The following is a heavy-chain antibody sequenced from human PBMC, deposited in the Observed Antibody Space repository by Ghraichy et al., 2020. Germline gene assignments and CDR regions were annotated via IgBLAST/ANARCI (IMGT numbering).Heavy chain of an antibody. J-gene: IGHJ3*01. D-gene: IGHD3-22*01. Sequence: GESLNLSCKGSGYTFTSYWIAWVRQMAGKGLEWVGIIYPSNTDIRYSTSFHGQVSITAEKSIRKAYLQWSSLTATTTAMSYCARAEYYDSNGYYSDFDVWGQGTMFTVSS. CDR3: ARAEYYDSNGYYSDFDV. CDR1: GYTFTSYW. CDR2: IYPSNTDI. V-gene: IGHV5-51*01.